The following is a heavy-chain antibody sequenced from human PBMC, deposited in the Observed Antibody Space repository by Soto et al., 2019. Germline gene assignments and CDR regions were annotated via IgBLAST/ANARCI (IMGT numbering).Heavy chain of an antibody. CDR1: GGSISSRSHY. J-gene: IGHJ4*02. V-gene: IGHV4-39*01. CDR2: SFYRGST. CDR3: ATADGFGVVTPFFEY. D-gene: IGHD3-3*01. Sequence: QLQLQESGPGLVKPSETLSVTCTVSGGSISSRSHYWGWIRQSPGKHLEWIGSSFYRGSTHYNPSLKTRVTISVDTSKNQVSLKLYSVTAADTAVYYCATADGFGVVTPFFEYWGQGILVTVSS.